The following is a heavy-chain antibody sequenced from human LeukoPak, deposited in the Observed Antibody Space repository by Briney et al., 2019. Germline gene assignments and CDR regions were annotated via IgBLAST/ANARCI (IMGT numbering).Heavy chain of an antibody. CDR1: GGSISSYY. CDR3: ARDSLGRVNYYGSGSYPEAAFDI. Sequence: SETLSLTCTVSGGSISSYYWSWIRQPPGKGLEWIGYIYYSGSTNYNPSLKSRVTISVDTSKNQFSLKLSSVTAADTAVYYCARDSLGRVNYYGSGSYPEAAFDIWGQGTMVTVSS. V-gene: IGHV4-59*01. J-gene: IGHJ3*02. CDR2: IYYSGST. D-gene: IGHD3-10*01.